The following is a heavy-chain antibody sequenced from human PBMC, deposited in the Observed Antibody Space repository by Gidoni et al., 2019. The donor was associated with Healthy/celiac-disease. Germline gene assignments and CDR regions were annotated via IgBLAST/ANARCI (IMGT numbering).Heavy chain of an antibody. J-gene: IGHJ2*01. CDR3: AKDRYSTVTTVSWYFDL. D-gene: IGHD4-4*01. Sequence: QVQLVESGGGVVQPGRSLRLSCAASGFTFSSYGMHWVRQAPGKGLEWVAVISYDGSNKYYADSVKGRFTISRDNSKNTLYLQMNSLRAEDTAVYYCAKDRYSTVTTVSWYFDLWGRGTLVTVSS. V-gene: IGHV3-30*18. CDR2: ISYDGSNK. CDR1: GFTFSSYG.